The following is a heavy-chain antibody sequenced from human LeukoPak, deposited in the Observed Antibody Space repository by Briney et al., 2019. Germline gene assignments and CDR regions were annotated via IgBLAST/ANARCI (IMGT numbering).Heavy chain of an antibody. CDR1: GFTFSSYD. CDR3: AKKGGHGDNYRIDY. V-gene: IGHV3-23*01. CDR2: ISGSGGSTYT. J-gene: IGHJ4*02. D-gene: IGHD5-24*01. Sequence: GGSLRLSCAASGFTFSSYDMTWVRQAPGRGLEWVSVISGSGGSTYTYYADSVKGRFTISRDNSKNTLNLQMNSLRAEDTALYYCAKKGGHGDNYRIDYWGQGTLVTVSS.